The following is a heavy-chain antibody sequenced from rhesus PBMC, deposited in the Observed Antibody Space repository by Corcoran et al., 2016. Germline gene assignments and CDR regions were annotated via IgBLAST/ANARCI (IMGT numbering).Heavy chain of an antibody. V-gene: IGHV4-127*01. D-gene: IGHD1-1*01. CDR1: GYSISSGYG. Sequence: QVQLQESGPGLVKPSETLSLTCAVSGYSISSGYGWGWIRQPPGKGLEWIGQIYGGSGSTYYNPSLKSRVTVSKDTSKNQFSLKLSSVTAADTAVYYCAREKRTAGTDFFYWGQGVLVTVSS. CDR3: AREKRTAGTDFFY. J-gene: IGHJ4*01. CDR2: IYGGSGST.